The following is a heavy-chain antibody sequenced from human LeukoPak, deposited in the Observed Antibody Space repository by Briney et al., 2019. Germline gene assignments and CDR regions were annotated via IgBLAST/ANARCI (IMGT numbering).Heavy chain of an antibody. V-gene: IGHV3-53*01. CDR3: ARESFDWLSQSYYYGTDV. D-gene: IGHD3-9*01. Sequence: GGSLRLSCAASGFTVSSNYMSWARQAPGKGLEWVSVIYSGGSTYYADSVKGRFTISRDNSKNTLYLQMNSLRAEDTAVYYCARESFDWLSQSYYYGTDVWGQGTTVTVSS. J-gene: IGHJ6*02. CDR1: GFTVSSNY. CDR2: IYSGGST.